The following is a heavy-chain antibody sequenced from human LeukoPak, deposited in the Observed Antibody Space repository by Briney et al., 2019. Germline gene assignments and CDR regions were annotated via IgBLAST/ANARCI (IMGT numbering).Heavy chain of an antibody. CDR2: INHSGGT. CDR1: GGSFSGYY. J-gene: IGHJ5*02. CDR3: ARHFGIRSWFDP. Sequence: SETLSLTCAVYGGSFSGYYWSWIRQPPGKGLEWIGEINHSGGTNYNPSLKSRVTISVDTSKNQFSLKLSSVTAADTAVYYCARHFGIRSWFDPWGQGTLVTVSS. D-gene: IGHD3-3*01. V-gene: IGHV4-34*01.